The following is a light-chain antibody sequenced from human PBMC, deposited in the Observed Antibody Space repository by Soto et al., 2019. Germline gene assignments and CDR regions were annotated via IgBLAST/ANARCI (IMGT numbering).Light chain of an antibody. CDR1: QSINEW. Sequence: DTQLTQSPSTLSASVGDRVTITCRARQSINEWLAWYQQKPGKAPKLLIYDASTLGRGVPSRFSGSGSGTESTLTISSLQPDYSATYYCQENNTYPRYTFGQGTKLEIK. CDR3: QENNTYPRYT. V-gene: IGKV1-5*01. J-gene: IGKJ2*01. CDR2: DAS.